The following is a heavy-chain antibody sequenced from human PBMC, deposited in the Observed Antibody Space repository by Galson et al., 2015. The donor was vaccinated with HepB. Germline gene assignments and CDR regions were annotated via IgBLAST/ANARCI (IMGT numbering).Heavy chain of an antibody. V-gene: IGHV4-59*01. CDR1: GGSISSYY. CDR3: ARGGGYDSSGPVDY. D-gene: IGHD3-22*01. CDR2: IYYSGST. Sequence: ETLSLTCTVSGGSISSYYWSWIRQPPGKGLEWIGYIYYSGSTNYNPSLKSRVTISVDTSKNQFSLKLSSVTAADTAVYYCARGGGYDSSGPVDYWGQGTLVTVSS. J-gene: IGHJ4*02.